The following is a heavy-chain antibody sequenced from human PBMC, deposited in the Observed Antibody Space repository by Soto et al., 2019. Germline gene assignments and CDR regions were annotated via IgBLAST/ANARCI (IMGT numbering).Heavy chain of an antibody. D-gene: IGHD3-16*01. CDR2: IKSKVDGETT. V-gene: IGHV3-15*01. J-gene: IGHJ4*02. CDR1: GFTFSGAW. CDR3: AADSPARGGGEFDY. Sequence: EVQLVESGGGLVKHGGSLRLSCSASGFTFSGAWMSWVRQAPGRGLEWVALIKSKVDGETTHYAAPVQGRFSISRDDLKNTVYLQVNSLKTEDTAVYYCAADSPARGGGEFDYWGQGALVTVSS.